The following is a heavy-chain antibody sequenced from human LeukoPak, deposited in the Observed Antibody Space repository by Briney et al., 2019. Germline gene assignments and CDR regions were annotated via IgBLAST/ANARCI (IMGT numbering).Heavy chain of an antibody. CDR2: INTNTGNP. Sequence: GASVKVSCKTSGYTFTNYAMNWVRQAPGQGLEWMGWINTNTGNPTYAQGFTGRFVFSLDTSVSTAYLQISSLKAEDTAVYYCARDSSIDYGGNPDYWGQGTLVTVSS. V-gene: IGHV7-4-1*02. J-gene: IGHJ4*02. CDR1: GYTFTNYA. D-gene: IGHD4-23*01. CDR3: ARDSSIDYGGNPDY.